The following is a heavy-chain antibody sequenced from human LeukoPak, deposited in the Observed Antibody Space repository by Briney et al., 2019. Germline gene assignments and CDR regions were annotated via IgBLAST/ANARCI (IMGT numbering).Heavy chain of an antibody. V-gene: IGHV3-7*04. J-gene: IGHJ5*02. CDR3: AVDGGYNRFDP. CDR1: GFTFSSLW. D-gene: IGHD1-1*01. CDR2: MNEDGSVK. Sequence: GGSLRLSCAASGFTFSSLWMAWVRQAPGKGLEWVANMNEDGSVKNYVVSVKGRFTISRDNAKGSLYLQMSNLRAEDTAVYYCAVDGGYNRFDPWGQGTLVTVPS.